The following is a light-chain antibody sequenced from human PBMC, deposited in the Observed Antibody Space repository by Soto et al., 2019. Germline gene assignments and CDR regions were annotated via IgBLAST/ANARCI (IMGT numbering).Light chain of an antibody. CDR1: SSDVGGYNY. V-gene: IGLV2-8*01. Sequence: QSALTQPPSASGSPGQSVTISCTGTSSDVGGYNYVSWYQQHPGKAPKLFIFEVTKRPSGVPDRFSGSKSGNTASLTVSGLQAEDEADYYCSSYTVSNTLVFGGGTKLTVL. CDR3: SSYTVSNTLV. CDR2: EVT. J-gene: IGLJ2*01.